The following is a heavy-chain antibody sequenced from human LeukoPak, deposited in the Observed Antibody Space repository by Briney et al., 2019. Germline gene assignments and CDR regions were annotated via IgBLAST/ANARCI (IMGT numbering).Heavy chain of an antibody. CDR3: AKDDNYIRFLS. CDR2: ISSGGSTI. Sequence: AGGSLRLSCAASGFTFSSYEMNWVRQAPGKGLEWVSYISSGGSTIYYADSVRGRFTISRDNSKNTLYLQMNSLRAEDTAVYYCAKDDNYIRFLSWGQGTLVTVSS. D-gene: IGHD3-16*01. V-gene: IGHV3-48*03. J-gene: IGHJ5*02. CDR1: GFTFSSYE.